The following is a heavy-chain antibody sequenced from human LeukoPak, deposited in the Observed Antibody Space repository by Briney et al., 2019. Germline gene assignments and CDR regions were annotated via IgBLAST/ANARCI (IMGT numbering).Heavy chain of an antibody. J-gene: IGHJ4*02. V-gene: IGHV4-59*01. D-gene: IGHD6-13*01. Sequence: SETLSLTCTVSGGSISSYYWSWIRQPPGKGLEWIGYIYYSGSTNYNPSLKSRVTISVDTSKNQFSLKLSSVTAADTAVYYCARVSSSWPHYYLDYWGQGTRVTASS. CDR3: ARVSSSWPHYYLDY. CDR2: IYYSGST. CDR1: GGSISSYY.